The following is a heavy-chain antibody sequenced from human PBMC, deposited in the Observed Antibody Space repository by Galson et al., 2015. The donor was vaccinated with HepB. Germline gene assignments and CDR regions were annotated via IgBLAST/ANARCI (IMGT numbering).Heavy chain of an antibody. V-gene: IGHV3-23*01. CDR1: ALTFKNYA. Sequence: SLRLSCAASALTFKNYAMSWVRQAPGKGLEWVSYISGSGDRTNYADAVKGRFTISRDNSKNTLYLQMNSLRAEDTAVYYCAGYYDYPWGQGTLVTVSS. CDR2: ISGSGDRT. J-gene: IGHJ5*02. D-gene: IGHD3-3*01. CDR3: AGYYDYP.